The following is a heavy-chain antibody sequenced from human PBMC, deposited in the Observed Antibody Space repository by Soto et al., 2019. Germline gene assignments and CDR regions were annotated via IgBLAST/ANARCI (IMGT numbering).Heavy chain of an antibody. D-gene: IGHD1-1*01. CDR2: IIIPIFDTA. V-gene: IGHV1-69*13. CDR1: GGTVIDLT. CDR3: ARNGTLTGYSYCTDV. J-gene: IGHJ6*02. Sequence: ASVKVSCTSSGGTVIDLTINWVRQAPGQRLEWMGGIIIPIFDTANYAEKFQGRVTITADESTRTSFMEVSSLRSEDTDGYYCARNGTLTGYSYCTDVRAQGPMVTVSS.